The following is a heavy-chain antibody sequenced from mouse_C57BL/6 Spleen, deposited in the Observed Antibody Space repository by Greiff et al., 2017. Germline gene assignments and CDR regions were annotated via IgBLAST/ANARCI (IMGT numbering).Heavy chain of an antibody. CDR2: IDPSDSYT. CDR1: GYTFTSYW. CDR3: ARVRDPNWALLDY. Sequence: ESGAELVMPGASVKLSCKASGYTFTSYWMHWVKQRPGQGLEWIGEIDPSDSYTNYNQKFKGQSTLTVDKSSSTAYMQLSSLTSEDSAVYYGARVRDPNWALLDYWGQGTTLTVSS. D-gene: IGHD4-1*01. J-gene: IGHJ2*01. V-gene: IGHV1-69*01.